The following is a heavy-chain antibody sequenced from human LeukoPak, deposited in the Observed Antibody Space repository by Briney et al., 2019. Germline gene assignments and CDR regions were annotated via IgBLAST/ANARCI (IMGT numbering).Heavy chain of an antibody. CDR2: MNPNSGNT. V-gene: IGHV1-8*01. Sequence: GASVKLSCNASGYTFTSYDINWVRQAPGPGLEWLGWMNPNSGNTGYAQKFQGRVTMTRNTSISTAYMELSSLRSEDTAVYYCARGGLGKPIDYWGQGTLVTVSS. CDR3: ARGGLGKPIDY. CDR1: GYTFTSYD. D-gene: IGHD1-14*01. J-gene: IGHJ4*02.